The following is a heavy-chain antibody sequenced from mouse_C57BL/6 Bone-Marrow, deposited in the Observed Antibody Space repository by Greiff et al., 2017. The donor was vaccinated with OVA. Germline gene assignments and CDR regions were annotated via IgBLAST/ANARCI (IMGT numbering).Heavy chain of an antibody. Sequence: EVKLVESGGGLVKPGGSLKLSCAASGFTFSSYTMSWVRQTPEKRLEWVATISGGGGNTYYTDSVKGRFTISRDNAKNTLYLQMSSLRSEDTALYYCARRSNYWYFDVWGTGTTVTVSS. D-gene: IGHD2-5*01. J-gene: IGHJ1*03. CDR2: ISGGGGNT. CDR3: ARRSNYWYFDV. V-gene: IGHV5-9*01. CDR1: GFTFSSYT.